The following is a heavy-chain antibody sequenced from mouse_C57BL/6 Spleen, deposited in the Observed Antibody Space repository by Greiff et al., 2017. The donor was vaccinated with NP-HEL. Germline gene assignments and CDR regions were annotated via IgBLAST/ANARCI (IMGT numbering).Heavy chain of an antibody. J-gene: IGHJ4*01. CDR2: INPGSGGT. V-gene: IGHV1-54*01. CDR1: GYAFTNYL. D-gene: IGHD1-1*01. CDR3: ARSGGSSYDGYAMDY. Sequence: QVHVKQSGAELVRPGTSVKVSCKASGYAFTNYLIEWVKQRPGQGLEWIGVINPGSGGTNYNEKFKGKATLTADKSSSTAYMQLSSLTSEDSAVYFCARSGGSSYDGYAMDYWGQGTSVTVSS.